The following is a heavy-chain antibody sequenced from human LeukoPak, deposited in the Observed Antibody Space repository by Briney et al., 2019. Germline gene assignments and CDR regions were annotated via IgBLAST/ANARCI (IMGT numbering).Heavy chain of an antibody. CDR2: INPNSGGT. CDR3: ARTGYYDILTGPDY. Sequence: GASVKVSCKASGGTFSSYAISWVRQAPGQGLEWMGGINPNSGGTNYAQKFQGRVTMTRDTSISTAYMELSRLRSDDTAVYYCARTGYYDILTGPDYWGQGTLVTVSS. D-gene: IGHD3-9*01. CDR1: GGTFSSYA. J-gene: IGHJ4*02. V-gene: IGHV1-2*02.